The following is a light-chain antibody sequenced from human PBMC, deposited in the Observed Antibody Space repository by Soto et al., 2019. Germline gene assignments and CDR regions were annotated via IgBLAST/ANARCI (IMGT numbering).Light chain of an antibody. V-gene: IGKV1-39*01. J-gene: IGKJ3*01. CDR1: QIINSY. Sequence: RLTQSPSSLSASVGDRVAITCLARQIINSYLNWYQQKPGKAPKLLIYAASSLQSGVPSRFSGSGSGTDFTLTINSLQSEDFATYYCQQSYNTPFTFGPGTKVDI. CDR2: AAS. CDR3: QQSYNTPFT.